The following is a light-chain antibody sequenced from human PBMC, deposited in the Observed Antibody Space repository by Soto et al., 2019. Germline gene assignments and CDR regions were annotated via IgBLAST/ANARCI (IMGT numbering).Light chain of an antibody. J-gene: IGKJ5*01. CDR1: QGISSY. CDR3: QQLLSYPIT. CDR2: AAS. V-gene: IGKV1-9*01. Sequence: DIQLTQSPSVLSASVGDRVTSSCRASQGISSYLAWYQQKPGKAPKLLIYAASTLQSGVPLRFSGSGSGTSFTLTISSLQPEDFATYYCQQLLSYPITFGQGTRLEIK.